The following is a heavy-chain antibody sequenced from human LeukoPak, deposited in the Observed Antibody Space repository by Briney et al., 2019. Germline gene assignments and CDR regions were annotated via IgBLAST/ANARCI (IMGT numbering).Heavy chain of an antibody. CDR2: IAGSGDT. J-gene: IGHJ4*02. V-gene: IGHV3-23*01. Sequence: GGTLRLSCATSGFTFDYHGMTWVRQAPGKGLEWVATIAGSGDTYYGDSVKGRFTISRDNSKSTLYLQMSSLRADDTAVYYCAKDGRWLEDHFDSWGQGTLVTVSS. CDR1: GFTFDYHG. CDR3: AKDGRWLEDHFDS. D-gene: IGHD5-24*01.